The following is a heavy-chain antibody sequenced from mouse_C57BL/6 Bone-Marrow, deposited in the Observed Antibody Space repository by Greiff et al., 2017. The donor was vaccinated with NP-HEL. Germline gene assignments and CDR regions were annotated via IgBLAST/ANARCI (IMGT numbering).Heavy chain of an antibody. CDR3: ARWCVGDYYAMDY. D-gene: IGHD1-1*02. CDR2: INPNYGTT. V-gene: IGHV1-39*01. Sequence: EVQVVESGPELVKPGASVKISCKASGYSFTDYNMNWVKQSHGKSLEWIGVINPNYGTTSYNQKFKGKATLTVDQSSSTAYMQLNRPTSEDSAFYYSARWCVGDYYAMDYWGQGTSVTVSS. CDR1: GYSFTDYN. J-gene: IGHJ4*01.